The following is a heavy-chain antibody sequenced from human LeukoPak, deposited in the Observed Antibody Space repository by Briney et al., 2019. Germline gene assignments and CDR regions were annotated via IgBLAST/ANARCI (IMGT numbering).Heavy chain of an antibody. V-gene: IGHV1-69*13. D-gene: IGHD3-22*01. CDR3: ASGGYSSGYYFPFDY. CDR2: IIPIFGTA. J-gene: IGHJ4*02. Sequence: ASVKVSCKASGGTFSSYAISWVRQAPGQGLEWMGGIIPIFGTANYAQKFQGRVTITADGSTSTAYMELSSLRSEDTAVYYCASGGYSSGYYFPFDYWGQGTLVTVSS. CDR1: GGTFSSYA.